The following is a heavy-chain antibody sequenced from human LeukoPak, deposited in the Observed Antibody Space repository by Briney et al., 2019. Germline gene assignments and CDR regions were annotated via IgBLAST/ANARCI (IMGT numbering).Heavy chain of an antibody. V-gene: IGHV4-59*01. Sequence: SETLSLACTVSGGSISSYYWSWVRQPPGKGLEWIGYIYYSGSPNYNPSLKSRVTISVDTTKSQVSLKLSSVTAADTAVYYCARDKYYGSGSYYNLGDYYYGMDVWGQGTTVTVSS. CDR2: IYYSGSP. CDR3: ARDKYYGSGSYYNLGDYYYGMDV. J-gene: IGHJ6*02. D-gene: IGHD3-10*01. CDR1: GGSISSYY.